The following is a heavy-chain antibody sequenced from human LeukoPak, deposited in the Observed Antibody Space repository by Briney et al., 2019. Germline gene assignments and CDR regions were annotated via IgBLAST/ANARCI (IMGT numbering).Heavy chain of an antibody. V-gene: IGHV1-3*01. CDR3: ARDISDTAMTIDY. J-gene: IGHJ4*02. CDR2: INAGNGNT. CDR1: GYTFTSYA. D-gene: IGHD5-18*01. Sequence: GASVKVSCKASGYTFTSYAMHWVRQAPGQRLEWMGWINAGNGNTKYSQKFQGRVTITRDTSASTAYMELSSLRSEDTAVYYCARDISDTAMTIDYWGQGTLVTVSS.